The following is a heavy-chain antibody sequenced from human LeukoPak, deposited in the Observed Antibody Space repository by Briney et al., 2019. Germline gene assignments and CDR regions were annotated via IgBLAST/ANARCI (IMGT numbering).Heavy chain of an antibody. CDR1: GFTFSSYW. V-gene: IGHV3-74*01. CDR3: ATARWVTTDFDY. CDR2: INSDGGST. Sequence: GGSLRLSCAASGFTFSSYWMHWVRQGPGKGLVWVSRINSDGGSTSYADSVKGRFTISRDNAKNTLYLQMNSLRAEDTAVYYCATARWVTTDFDYWGQGTLVTVSS. D-gene: IGHD4-17*01. J-gene: IGHJ4*02.